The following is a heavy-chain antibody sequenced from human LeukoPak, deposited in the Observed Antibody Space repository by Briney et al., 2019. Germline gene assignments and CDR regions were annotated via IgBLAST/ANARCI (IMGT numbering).Heavy chain of an antibody. V-gene: IGHV3-48*03. CDR3: ARSRGYSGYIFDY. J-gene: IGHJ4*02. CDR1: GFTFRIFE. Sequence: PGGSLRLSCAASGFTFRIFEMNWVRQAPGKGLEWVSYIGTITSTTYYADSVKGRFTISRDNAKNSLYLQMNSLRAEDTAVYYCARSRGYSGYIFDYWGQGTLVTVSS. CDR2: IGTITSTT. D-gene: IGHD5-12*01.